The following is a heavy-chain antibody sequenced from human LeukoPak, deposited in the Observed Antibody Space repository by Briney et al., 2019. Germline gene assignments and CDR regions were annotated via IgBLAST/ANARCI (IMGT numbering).Heavy chain of an antibody. J-gene: IGHJ4*02. CDR3: ARDGYTYYDYVWGSYRKIYYFDY. CDR2: IWYDGSNK. V-gene: IGHV3-33*01. Sequence: GGSLRLSCAASGFTFSSYGMHWVRQAPGKGLEWVAVIWYDGSNKYYADSVKGRFTISRDNSKNTLYLQMNSLRAKDTAVYYCARDGYTYYDYVWGSYRKIYYFDYWGQGTLVAVSS. D-gene: IGHD3-16*02. CDR1: GFTFSSYG.